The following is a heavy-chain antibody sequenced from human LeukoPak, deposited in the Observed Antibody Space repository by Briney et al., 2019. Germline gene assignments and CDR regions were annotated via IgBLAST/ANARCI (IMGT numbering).Heavy chain of an antibody. CDR1: GYTFTGDY. J-gene: IGHJ6*03. CDR3: ARSRGEDCSSTSCSHYYYYYMDV. V-gene: IGHV1-2*02. D-gene: IGHD2-2*01. Sequence: WASVKVSCKASGYTFTGDYMHWVRQAPGQGLEWMGWINPNSGGTNYAQKFQGRVTMTTDTSTSTAYMELRSLRSDDTAVYYCARSRGEDCSSTSCSHYYYYYMDVWGKGTTVTISS. CDR2: INPNSGGT.